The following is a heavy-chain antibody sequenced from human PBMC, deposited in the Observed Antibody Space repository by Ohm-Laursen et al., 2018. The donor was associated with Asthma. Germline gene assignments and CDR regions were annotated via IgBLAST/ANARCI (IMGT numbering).Heavy chain of an antibody. D-gene: IGHD1-26*01. V-gene: IGHV3-30*18. CDR3: AKGSLTNGNYYYNYGMDV. CDR2: ISYDGSNK. Sequence: SLRLSCAASGFTFSSYGMHWVRQAPGKGLEWVAVISYDGSNKYYADSVKGRFTLSRDNSKNTLYLQINSLRAEDTAVYYCAKGSLTNGNYYYNYGMDVWGQGTTVTVSS. CDR1: GFTFSSYG. J-gene: IGHJ6*02.